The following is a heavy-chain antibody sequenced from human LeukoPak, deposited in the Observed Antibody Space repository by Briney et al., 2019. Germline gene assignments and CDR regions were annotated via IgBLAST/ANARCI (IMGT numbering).Heavy chain of an antibody. Sequence: ASVKVSCKVSGYTLTELSMHWVRQAPGKGLEWMGGFDPEDGETIYAQKFQGRVTMTEDTSTDTAYMELSSLRSEDTAVYYCATKGVGYCSGGSCYSYHYYYYYMDVWGKRTTVTVSS. J-gene: IGHJ6*03. CDR1: GYTLTELS. CDR2: FDPEDGET. CDR3: ATKGVGYCSGGSCYSYHYYYYYMDV. D-gene: IGHD2-15*01. V-gene: IGHV1-24*01.